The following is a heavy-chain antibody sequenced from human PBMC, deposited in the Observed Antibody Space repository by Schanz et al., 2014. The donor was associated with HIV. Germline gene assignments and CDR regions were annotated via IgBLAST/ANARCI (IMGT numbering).Heavy chain of an antibody. D-gene: IGHD6-19*01. J-gene: IGHJ4*02. CDR2: ISGSSTYI. CDR1: GFTFSSYS. CDR3: AKTSYGWYFDY. Sequence: VQLVESGGGVVQPGRSLRLSCAASGFTFSSYSMNWVRQAPGKGLEWVSSISGSSTYIYYADLVKGRFTISRDNSKNTLYFQMNSLRAEDTAIYYCAKTSYGWYFDYWGQGTLVTVSS. V-gene: IGHV3-21*02.